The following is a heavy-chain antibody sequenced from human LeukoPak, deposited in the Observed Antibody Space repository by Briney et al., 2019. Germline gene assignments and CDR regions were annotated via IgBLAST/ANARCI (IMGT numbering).Heavy chain of an antibody. D-gene: IGHD3-9*01. CDR1: GGSISSDY. V-gene: IGHV4-59*08. Sequence: SETLSLTCTVSGGSISSDYWNWFRQPPGKGLEWIGYIHYSGYSKYNPSHESRATISLDMSKNQFSLKVSSVTAADTAVYYCARLADDYDILTGGYDYFDYWGHGTLVTVSS. CDR2: IHYSGYS. J-gene: IGHJ4*01. CDR3: ARLADDYDILTGGYDYFDY.